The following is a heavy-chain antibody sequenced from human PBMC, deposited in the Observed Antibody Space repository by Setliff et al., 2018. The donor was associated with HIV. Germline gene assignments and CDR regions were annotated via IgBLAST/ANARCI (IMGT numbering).Heavy chain of an antibody. CDR2: IYYSGST. CDR1: GGSISSYY. D-gene: IGHD6-6*01. CDR3: ARHSSSRRHDAFDI. J-gene: IGHJ3*02. V-gene: IGHV4-59*08. Sequence: SETVSLTCTVSGGSISSYYWSWIRQPPGKGLEWIGYIYYSGSTNYNPSLKSRVTISVDTSKNQFSLKLSSVTAADTAVYYCARHSSSRRHDAFDIWGQGTMVTVSS.